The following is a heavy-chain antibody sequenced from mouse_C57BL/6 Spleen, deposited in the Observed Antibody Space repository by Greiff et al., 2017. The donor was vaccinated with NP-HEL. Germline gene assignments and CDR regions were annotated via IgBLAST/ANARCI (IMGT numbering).Heavy chain of an antibody. D-gene: IGHD2-3*01. CDR3: ARDMKLGDYFDY. J-gene: IGHJ2*01. Sequence: VQLKESGGGLVKPGGSLKLSCAASGFTFSSYAMSWVRQTPEKRLEWVATISDGGSYTYYPGNVKGRFTISRDNAKNNLYLQMSHLKSEDTAMYYCARDMKLGDYFDYWGQGTTLTVSS. CDR2: ISDGGSYT. V-gene: IGHV5-4*01. CDR1: GFTFSSYA.